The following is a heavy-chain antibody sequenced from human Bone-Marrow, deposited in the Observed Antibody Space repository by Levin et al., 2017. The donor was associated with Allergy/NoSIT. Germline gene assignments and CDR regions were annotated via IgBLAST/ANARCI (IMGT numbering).Heavy chain of an antibody. Sequence: GESLKISCAASGFIFNSYSMNWVRQAPGKGLEKVSSISAGSSYIYYADSVKGRFSISRDNGKNSLFLQMESLRVEDTAVYFCARDTSSLGGPEYFDLWGRGTLVNVSS. J-gene: IGHJ2*01. D-gene: IGHD1-14*01. V-gene: IGHV3-21*01. CDR3: ARDTSSLGGPEYFDL. CDR2: ISAGSSYI. CDR1: GFIFNSYS.